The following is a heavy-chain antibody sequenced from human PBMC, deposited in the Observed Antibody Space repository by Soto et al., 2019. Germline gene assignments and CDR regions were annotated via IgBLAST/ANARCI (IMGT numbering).Heavy chain of an antibody. J-gene: IGHJ6*02. V-gene: IGHV6-1*01. CDR1: GDSVSSNSAA. Sequence: SQTLSLTCAISGDSVSSNSAAWNWIRQSPSRGLEWLGRTYYRSKWYNDYAVSVKSRITINPDTSMDQFSLQLNSVTPEDTAVYYCARDPVAVAVSYYGMDVWGQGTTVTVSS. D-gene: IGHD6-19*01. CDR2: TYYRSKWYN. CDR3: ARDPVAVAVSYYGMDV.